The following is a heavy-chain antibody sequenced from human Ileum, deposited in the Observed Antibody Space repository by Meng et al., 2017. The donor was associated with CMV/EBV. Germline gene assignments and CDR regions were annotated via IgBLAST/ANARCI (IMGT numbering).Heavy chain of an antibody. Sequence: SGFTFTSYNMNWVRQAPGKGLEWVSSISSSSSYIYYADSVKGRFTISRDNAKNSLYLQMNSLRAEDTGVYFCARDLADSTGYGLGFEYWGQGTLVTVSS. CDR1: GFTFTSYN. V-gene: IGHV3-21*01. CDR3: ARDLADSTGYGLGFEY. D-gene: IGHD2-2*01. J-gene: IGHJ4*02. CDR2: ISSSSSYI.